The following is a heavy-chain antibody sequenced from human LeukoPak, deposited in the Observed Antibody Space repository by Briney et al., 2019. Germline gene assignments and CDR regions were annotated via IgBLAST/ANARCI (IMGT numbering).Heavy chain of an antibody. CDR3: AKVPRPRYYDSSGYYYDIH. J-gene: IGHJ4*02. Sequence: GGSLRLSCAASGFTFSNYAMSWVRQAPGKGLEWVSSISGSGGTIYYADSVKGRFTISRDNSKNTLYLQMNSLRAEDTAVYYCAKVPRPRYYDSSGYYYDIHWGQGTLVTVSS. CDR1: GFTFSNYA. V-gene: IGHV3-23*01. D-gene: IGHD3-22*01. CDR2: ISGSGGTI.